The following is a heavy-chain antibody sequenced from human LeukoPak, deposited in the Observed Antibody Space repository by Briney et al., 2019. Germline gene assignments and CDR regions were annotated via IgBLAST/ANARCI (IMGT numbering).Heavy chain of an antibody. CDR3: ARSPLYDFWSGYFDF. J-gene: IGHJ4*02. V-gene: IGHV3-9*03. CDR1: GFTFGDYA. Sequence: GGSLRLSCAASGFTFGDYAMHWVRQAPGKGLEWVSGINWDGSSICYADSVKGRFTISRDNEKNSLCLQMNSLRAEDMALYYCARSPLYDFWSGYFDFWGQETLVTVSS. CDR2: INWDGSSI. D-gene: IGHD3-3*01.